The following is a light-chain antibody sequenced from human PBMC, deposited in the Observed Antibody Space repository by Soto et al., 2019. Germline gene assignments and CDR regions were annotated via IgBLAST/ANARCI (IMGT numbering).Light chain of an antibody. CDR2: DVS. J-gene: IGKJ2*01. CDR1: QSISVP. Sequence: IQLTQSPYTLCAFLGDTVPITCRASQSISVPLSWDQQKPGKAPTLLIYDVSRLESGVPSRFSGSGSGTEFTLTINSLQHDDFATYYCQQYDSYYTFGQGTKVDIK. CDR3: QQYDSYYT. V-gene: IGKV1-5*01.